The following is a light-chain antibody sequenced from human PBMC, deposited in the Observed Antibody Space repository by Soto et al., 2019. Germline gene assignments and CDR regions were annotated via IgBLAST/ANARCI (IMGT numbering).Light chain of an antibody. Sequence: QSVLTQPASVSGSPGQSITISCVGVYNYVSWFKQHPGKAPELIIYQVNNRPSGVSNRFSGSKSGNTASLTVSGLQAEDEADYYCSSFTTTNTWVFGGGTKVTVL. CDR1: VGVYNY. CDR3: SSFTTTNTWV. J-gene: IGLJ3*02. CDR2: QVN. V-gene: IGLV2-14*01.